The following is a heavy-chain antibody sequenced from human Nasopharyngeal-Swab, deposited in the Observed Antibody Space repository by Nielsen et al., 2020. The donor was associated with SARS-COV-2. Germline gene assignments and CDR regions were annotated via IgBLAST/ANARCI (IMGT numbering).Heavy chain of an antibody. CDR1: GFTFNDYT. V-gene: IGHV3-53*01. CDR2: IYGGGTT. D-gene: IGHD5-24*01. J-gene: IGHJ4*02. Sequence: GGSLRLSCAASGFTFNDYTMNWIRQAPGKGLEWVSVIYGGGTTEYADSVRGRFTISRDRSGNTLYLQMNSLRADDTAIYYCARDPRGDGYSFFDYWGQGTEVTVSS. CDR3: ARDPRGDGYSFFDY.